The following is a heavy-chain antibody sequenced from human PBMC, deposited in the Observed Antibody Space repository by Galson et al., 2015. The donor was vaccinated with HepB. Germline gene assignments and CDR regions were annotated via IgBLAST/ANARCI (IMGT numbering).Heavy chain of an antibody. D-gene: IGHD2-15*01. V-gene: IGHV3-23*01. Sequence: LRLSCAASGFPFSSYAMSWVRQAPGKGLEWVSAISGSGGSTYYADSVKGRFTISRDNSKNTLYLQMNSLRAEDTAVYYCAKECSGGSCYSGGASYYYGMDVWGQGTTVTVSS. CDR1: GFPFSSYA. CDR2: ISGSGGST. CDR3: AKECSGGSCYSGGASYYYGMDV. J-gene: IGHJ6*02.